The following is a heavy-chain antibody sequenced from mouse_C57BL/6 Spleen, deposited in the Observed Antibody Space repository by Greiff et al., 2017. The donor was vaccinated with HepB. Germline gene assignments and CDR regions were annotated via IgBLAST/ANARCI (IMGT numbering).Heavy chain of an antibody. J-gene: IGHJ2*01. D-gene: IGHD1-1*01. CDR2: IYPGSGST. CDR1: GYTFTSYW. CDR3: ARKGVVEGYFDY. Sequence: VQLQQPGAELVKPGASVKMSCKASGYTFTSYWITWVKQRPGQGLEWIGDIYPGSGSTNYNEKFKSKATLTVDTSSSTAYMQLSSLTSEDSAVYYCARKGVVEGYFDYWGQGTTLTVSS. V-gene: IGHV1-55*01.